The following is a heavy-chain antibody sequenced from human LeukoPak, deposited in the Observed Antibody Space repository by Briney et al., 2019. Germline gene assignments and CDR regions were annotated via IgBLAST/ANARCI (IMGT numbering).Heavy chain of an antibody. Sequence: GGSLRLSCAASGFTFSSYWMHWVRQAPGKGLVWVSRTNSDGSSTSYADSVKGRFTISRDNAKNTLYLQMNSLRAEDTAVYYCARGGYYYDSSGSNPFDYWGQGTLVTVSS. J-gene: IGHJ4*02. CDR2: TNSDGSST. D-gene: IGHD3-22*01. V-gene: IGHV3-74*01. CDR1: GFTFSSYW. CDR3: ARGGYYYDSSGSNPFDY.